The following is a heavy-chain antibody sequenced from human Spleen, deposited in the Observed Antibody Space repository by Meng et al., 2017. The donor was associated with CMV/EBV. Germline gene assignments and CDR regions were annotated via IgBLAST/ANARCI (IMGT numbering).Heavy chain of an antibody. J-gene: IGHJ4*02. V-gene: IGHV1-2*02. CDR1: GYTFTGYY. Sequence: ASVKVSCKASGYTFTGYYMHWVRQAPGQGLEWMGWINPHSGGTHYAQRFQGRVTVASDTSISTAYMELSGLTSDDTAIYYCARANWNYAVYWGQGSLVTVSS. CDR2: INPHSGGT. CDR3: ARANWNYAVY. D-gene: IGHD3-3*01.